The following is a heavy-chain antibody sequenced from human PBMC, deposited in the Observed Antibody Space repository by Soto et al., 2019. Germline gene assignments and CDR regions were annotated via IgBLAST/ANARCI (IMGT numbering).Heavy chain of an antibody. CDR3: AKEEGRRYFDL. D-gene: IGHD3-10*01. CDR1: GFAFSSYG. V-gene: IGHV3-30*18. J-gene: IGHJ2*01. Sequence: QAGGSLRLSCAGSGFAFSSYGMYWVRQAPGKGLEWVAVVSYDGSNEFYADSVKGRFTISRDNSKNTLYLQMNSLRAEDTAVYYCAKEEGRRYFDLWGRGTLVTVSS. CDR2: VSYDGSNE.